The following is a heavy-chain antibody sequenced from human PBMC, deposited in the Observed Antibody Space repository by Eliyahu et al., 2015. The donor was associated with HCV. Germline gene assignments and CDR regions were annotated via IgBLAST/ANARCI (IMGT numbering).Heavy chain of an antibody. CDR2: ISSDGVFK. V-gene: IGHV3-30*15. J-gene: IGHJ4*02. D-gene: IGHD3/OR15-3a*01. CDR3: ARRGLDHLPAIFDL. Sequence: QVQLVESGGGXVQPGXSLRLSXXASGFTFSSFGFYWVRQTQGRGLEWLAAISSDGVFKYYADSVKGRFTVSRDNSKNTLYVLLSNVTSEDTAMYYCARRGLDHLPAIFDLWGQGALVTVSA. CDR1: GFTFSSFG.